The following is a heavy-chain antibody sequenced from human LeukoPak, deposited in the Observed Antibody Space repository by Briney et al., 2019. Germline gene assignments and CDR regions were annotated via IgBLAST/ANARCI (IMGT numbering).Heavy chain of an antibody. CDR2: IYTSGST. V-gene: IGHV4-4*07. CDR3: ALEHRRGPFDY. Sequence: SSETLSPTRTVSGGSISSYYWSWIRQPAGKGLEWIGRIYTSGSTNYDPSLKSRVTMSVDTSKNQFSLKLSSVTAADTAVYYCALEHRRGPFDYWGQGTLVTVSS. D-gene: IGHD3-10*01. J-gene: IGHJ4*02. CDR1: GGSISSYY.